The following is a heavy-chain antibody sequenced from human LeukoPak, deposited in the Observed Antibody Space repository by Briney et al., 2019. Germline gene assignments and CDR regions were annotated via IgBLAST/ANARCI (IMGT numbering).Heavy chain of an antibody. V-gene: IGHV1-18*01. D-gene: IGHD6-13*01. CDR3: ARAGRTEQARVYYYYYMGV. CDR1: GYTFTSYG. Sequence: ASVKVSCKASGYTFTSYGISWVRQAPGHGLEGMGWISAYNGNTNYAQKLQGRVTMTTDTSTSTAYMELRSLRSDDTAVYYCARAGRTEQARVYYYYYMGVWGKGTTVTISS. CDR2: ISAYNGNT. J-gene: IGHJ6*03.